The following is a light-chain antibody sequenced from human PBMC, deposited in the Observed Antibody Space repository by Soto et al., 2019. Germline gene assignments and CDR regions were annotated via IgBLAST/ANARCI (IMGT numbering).Light chain of an antibody. J-gene: IGKJ4*01. Sequence: EIVLTQSPATLSLSPGERATLSCRASQSVSSYLAWYQQKPGQAPRLLIYDASNRATGIPARFSGSGSGTAFTLTISSLAPEDLAIYSCQQRTNWPLTSGGGT. V-gene: IGKV3-11*01. CDR2: DAS. CDR1: QSVSSY. CDR3: QQRTNWPLT.